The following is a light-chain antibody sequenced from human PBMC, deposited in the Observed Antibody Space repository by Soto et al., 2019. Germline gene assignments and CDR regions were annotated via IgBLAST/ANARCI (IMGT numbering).Light chain of an antibody. J-gene: IGLJ3*02. CDR3: CSYAGSNIVAV. V-gene: IGLV2-23*01. Sequence: QSVLTQPASVSGSPGQSITISCTGTSSDIGSYDRVSWYQWHPGKAPKLIIYEDNRRPSEISNRFSGSKSGNTASLTISGLQAEDEADYYCCSYAGSNIVAVFGGGTKVTVL. CDR2: EDN. CDR1: SSDIGSYDR.